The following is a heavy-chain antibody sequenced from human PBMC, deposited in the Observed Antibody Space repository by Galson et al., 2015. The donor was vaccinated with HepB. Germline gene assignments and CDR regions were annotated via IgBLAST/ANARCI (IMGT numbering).Heavy chain of an antibody. CDR1: GGSFSGYY. V-gene: IGHV4-34*01. CDR3: AREARWFGDKYGMDV. CDR2: INHSGST. D-gene: IGHD3-10*01. Sequence: LSLTCAVYGGSFSGYYWSWIRQPPGKGLEWIGEINHSGSTNYNPSLKSRVTISVDTSKNQFSLKLSSVTAADTAVYYCAREARWFGDKYGMDVWGQGTTVTVSS. J-gene: IGHJ6*02.